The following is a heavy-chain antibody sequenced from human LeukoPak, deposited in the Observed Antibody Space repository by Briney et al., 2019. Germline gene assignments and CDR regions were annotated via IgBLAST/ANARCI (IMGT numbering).Heavy chain of an antibody. CDR2: IYCSGST. Sequence: SETLSLTCTVSGGSISSYYWSWIRQPPGKGLEWIGYIYCSGSTNYNPSLKSRVTISVDTSKNQFSLKLSSVTAADTAVYYCARNRIAAAGTPDYWGQGTLVTVSS. D-gene: IGHD6-13*01. CDR1: GGSISSYY. V-gene: IGHV4-59*08. J-gene: IGHJ4*02. CDR3: ARNRIAAAGTPDY.